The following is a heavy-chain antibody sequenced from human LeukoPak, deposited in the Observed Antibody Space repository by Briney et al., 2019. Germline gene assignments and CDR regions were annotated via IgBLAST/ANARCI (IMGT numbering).Heavy chain of an antibody. CDR3: ARELGKGWFDP. CDR1: GYTFTGCY. CDR2: INPNSGGT. J-gene: IGHJ5*02. D-gene: IGHD7-27*01. V-gene: IGHV1-2*02. Sequence: ASVKLSCKASGYTFTGCYMHWVWQAPAQGLEWMGLINPNSGGTNYAQKFLGSVTMIRDTSISTAYMELSRLRSDDTAVYYCARELGKGWFDPWGQGTLVTVSS.